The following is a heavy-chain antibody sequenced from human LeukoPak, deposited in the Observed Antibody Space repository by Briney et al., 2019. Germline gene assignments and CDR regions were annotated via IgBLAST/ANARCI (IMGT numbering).Heavy chain of an antibody. D-gene: IGHD3-3*01. J-gene: IGHJ4*02. CDR2: ISAYNGNT. CDR3: ARGIYGFLVGGSGRYYFDY. V-gene: IGHV1-18*01. Sequence: SVTVSCTPSGYTFTSDGISWGPQAPRQRREGLGWISAYNGNTNEEQKLQGRVIMTTDTSTSTAYMKLRHLRSDDTAVYYCARGIYGFLVGGSGRYYFDYWGQGGLVTVSS. CDR1: GYTFTSDG.